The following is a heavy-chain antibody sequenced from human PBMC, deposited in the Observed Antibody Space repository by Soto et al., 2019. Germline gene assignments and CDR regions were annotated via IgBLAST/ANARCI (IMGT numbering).Heavy chain of an antibody. CDR1: GFTFSSHW. CDR2: IKQDGSEK. D-gene: IGHD2-15*01. J-gene: IGHJ6*04. V-gene: IGHV3-7*01. CDR3: ARDLETSGVAATTTTPLAV. Sequence: GGSLRLSCAASGFTFSSHWMSWVRQAPGKGLEKVANIKQDGSEKYYVDSVKGRFTISRDNAKNSLYLQMNSLRAEDTAVYYCARDLETSGVAATTTTPLAVWGKGTTVTVSS.